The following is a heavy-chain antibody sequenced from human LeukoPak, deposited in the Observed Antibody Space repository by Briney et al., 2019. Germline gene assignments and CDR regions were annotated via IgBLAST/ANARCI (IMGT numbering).Heavy chain of an antibody. V-gene: IGHV3-66*01. Sequence: GGSLRLSCAASGFSVCRNYMNWVRQAPGKGLEWVSVMYIGGSTYYADSVRGRFTTSRDNSKNTLHLQMDSLRAEDTAVYYCAKDSDVYGIESPDALHIWGQGTMVTVSS. CDR1: GFSVCRNY. J-gene: IGHJ3*02. D-gene: IGHD2-8*01. CDR2: MYIGGST. CDR3: AKDSDVYGIESPDALHI.